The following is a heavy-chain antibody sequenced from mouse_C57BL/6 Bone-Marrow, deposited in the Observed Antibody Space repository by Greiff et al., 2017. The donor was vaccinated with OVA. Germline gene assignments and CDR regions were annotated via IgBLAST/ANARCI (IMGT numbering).Heavy chain of an antibody. V-gene: IGHV1-7*01. CDR1: GYTFTSYW. D-gene: IGHD1-1*01. CDR3: ARDYGSSGGYFDV. J-gene: IGHJ1*03. CDR2: INPSSGYT. Sequence: QVHVKQSGAELAKPGASVKLSCKASGYTFTSYWMHWVKQRPGQGLEWIGYINPSSGYTKYNQKFKDKATLTADKSSSTAYMQLSSLTYEDSAVYYCARDYGSSGGYFDVWGTGTTVTVSS.